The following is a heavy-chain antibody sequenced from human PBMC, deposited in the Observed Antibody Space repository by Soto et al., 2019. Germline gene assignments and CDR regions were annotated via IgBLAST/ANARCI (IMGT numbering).Heavy chain of an antibody. J-gene: IGHJ4*02. D-gene: IGHD1-1*01. CDR3: AREQQDSVLDY. Sequence: QVQLVESGGGVVQPGRSLRLSCAASGFTFSSYAMHWVRQAPGKGLEWVAVISYDGSNKYYADSVKGRFTISRDNSKNTLYLQMNSLRAEDTAVYYCAREQQDSVLDYWGQGPLVTVSS. CDR2: ISYDGSNK. V-gene: IGHV3-30-3*01. CDR1: GFTFSSYA.